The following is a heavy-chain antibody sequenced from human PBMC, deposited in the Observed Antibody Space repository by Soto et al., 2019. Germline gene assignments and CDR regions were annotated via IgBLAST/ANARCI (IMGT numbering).Heavy chain of an antibody. Sequence: QVQLEESGPGLMKPSQTLSLTCTVSGGSIRSGGYYWNWIRQHPGKGLEWIGNIYYSGSTYYNPSLKGRITISIDTSKNQFSLKLSSVTAADTAVYYCALASYPLYYGMDVWGQGTTVTVSS. CDR1: GGSIRSGGYY. D-gene: IGHD1-26*01. J-gene: IGHJ6*02. CDR3: ALASYPLYYGMDV. V-gene: IGHV4-31*03. CDR2: IYYSGST.